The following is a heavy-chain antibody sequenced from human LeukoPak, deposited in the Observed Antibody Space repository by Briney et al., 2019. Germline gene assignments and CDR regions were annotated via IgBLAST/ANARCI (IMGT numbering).Heavy chain of an antibody. J-gene: IGHJ4*02. Sequence: GGSLRLSCAAPGFIFSDYYMTWIRQAPGKGLEFISFISSSGSYTNSADSVKGRFTISRDNAKNSLYLQMNSLRAEDTAVYYCARVYGVLGSRDQQLMHWGQGTLVTVSS. CDR3: ARVYGVLGSRDQQLMH. D-gene: IGHD6-13*01. CDR2: ISSSGSYT. CDR1: GFIFSDYY. V-gene: IGHV3-11*06.